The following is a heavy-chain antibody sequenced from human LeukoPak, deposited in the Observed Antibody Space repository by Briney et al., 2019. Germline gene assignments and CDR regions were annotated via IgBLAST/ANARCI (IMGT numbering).Heavy chain of an antibody. CDR2: ISSSSTYI. V-gene: IGHV3-21*01. D-gene: IGHD2-21*01. CDR1: EFTFSSYS. Sequence: GGSLRLSYAASEFTFSSYSMNWVRQAPGKGLEWVSSISSSSTYIYSADPVKGRFTISRDNAKNSLYLQMNSLRAEDTAVYYCARGSHCGGDCYSPYYFYYMDVWGKGTTVTVSS. CDR3: ARGSHCGGDCYSPYYFYYMDV. J-gene: IGHJ6*03.